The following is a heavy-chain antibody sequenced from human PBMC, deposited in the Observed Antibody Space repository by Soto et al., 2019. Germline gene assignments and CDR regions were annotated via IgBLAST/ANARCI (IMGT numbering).Heavy chain of an antibody. CDR1: GFTFSSYD. CDR3: ARADSSSSTWGAFDI. D-gene: IGHD6-6*01. J-gene: IGHJ3*02. Sequence: GGSLRLSCAASGFTFSSYDMHWVRQATGKGLEWVSAIGTAGDTYYPGSVKGRFTISRENAKNSLYLQMNSLRAGDTAVYYCARADSSSSTWGAFDIWGQGTMVTVSS. V-gene: IGHV3-13*01. CDR2: IGTAGDT.